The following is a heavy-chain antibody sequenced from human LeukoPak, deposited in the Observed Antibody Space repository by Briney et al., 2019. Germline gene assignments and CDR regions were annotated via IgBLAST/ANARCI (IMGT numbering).Heavy chain of an antibody. CDR1: GYTFTSYD. V-gene: IGHV1-8*03. J-gene: IGHJ5*02. Sequence: ASVKVSCTASGYTFTSYDINWVRQAPGQGLEWMGWMNPNSGNTGYAQKFKGRVTITMNTSKSTAYMELSSLTSEDTAVYYCARGPYTHYDSSGDYYNWFDPWGQGTLVTVSS. CDR3: ARGPYTHYDSSGDYYNWFDP. D-gene: IGHD3-22*01. CDR2: MNPNSGNT.